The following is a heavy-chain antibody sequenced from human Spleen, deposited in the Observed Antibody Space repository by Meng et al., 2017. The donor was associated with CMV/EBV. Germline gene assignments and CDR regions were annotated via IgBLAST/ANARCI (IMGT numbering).Heavy chain of an antibody. J-gene: IGHJ5*02. CDR2: IYYSGST. Sequence: WIRQPPGKGLEWIGYIYYSGSTYYTPSLKSRVTISVDTSKNQFSLKLSSVTAADTAVYYCARSHTLYCTNGVCYYVDTAMVGGWFDPWGQGTLVTVSS. CDR3: ARSHTLYCTNGVCYYVDTAMVGGWFDP. D-gene: IGHD2-8*01. V-gene: IGHV4-30-4*01.